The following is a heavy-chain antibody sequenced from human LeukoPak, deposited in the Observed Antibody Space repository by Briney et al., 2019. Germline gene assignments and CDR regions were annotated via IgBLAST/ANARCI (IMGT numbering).Heavy chain of an antibody. Sequence: GESLKISCKGSGYSFSNYWIGWVRQMPGKGLEWMGIIYPGDSDTRYSPSFQGQVTISADKSISTAYLQWSSPKASDTAMYYCARRFCDGGSCYFYDHWGQGTLVTVSS. V-gene: IGHV5-51*01. CDR1: GYSFSNYW. J-gene: IGHJ4*02. CDR3: ARRFCDGGSCYFYDH. D-gene: IGHD2-15*01. CDR2: IYPGDSDT.